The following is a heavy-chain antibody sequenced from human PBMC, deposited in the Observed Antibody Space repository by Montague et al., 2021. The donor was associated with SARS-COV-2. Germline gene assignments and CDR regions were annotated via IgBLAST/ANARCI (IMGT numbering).Heavy chain of an antibody. V-gene: IGHV4-59*01. J-gene: IGHJ6*02. CDR3: ARGGGYYNYGLDV. D-gene: IGHD3-22*01. CDR2: SDNRGNT. Sequence: SETLSLTCTVSGGSISNNYYCWARRPPSSSLKWSRGSDNRGNTGYGHAFKSLVTISLDTSKNQFSLKVTSVTAADTAVYYCARGGGYYNYGLDVWGPGTP. CDR1: GGSISNNY.